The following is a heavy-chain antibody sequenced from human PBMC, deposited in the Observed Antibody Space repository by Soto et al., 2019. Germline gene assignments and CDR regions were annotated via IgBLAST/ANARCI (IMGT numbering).Heavy chain of an antibody. CDR2: IIPIFGTT. D-gene: IGHD1-1*01. CDR3: PSVNDRSLLD. J-gene: IGHJ1*01. Sequence: SPVKVSCKTSGATFSSYAISWLRQAPAQVLQWMGRIIPIFGTTNYAQKFQGRVTITADESTSKVYMEHSSLRSEDTAVYYCPSVNDRSLLDWGQGAMVTVSS. V-gene: IGHV1-69*13. CDR1: GATFSSYA.